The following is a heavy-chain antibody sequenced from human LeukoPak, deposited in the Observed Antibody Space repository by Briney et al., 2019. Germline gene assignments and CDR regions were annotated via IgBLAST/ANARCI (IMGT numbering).Heavy chain of an antibody. CDR1: GFTLSSYN. CDR3: ARGRVYNGYDPLDY. V-gene: IGHV3-21*01. Sequence: GGSLRLSCAASGFTLSSYNMNWVRQAPGKGLEWVSFISSSSSYIQYADSMKGRFTISRDNAKNSLYLQMNSLRAEDTAVYYCARGRVYNGYDPLDYWGQGTLVTVSS. CDR2: ISSSSSYI. J-gene: IGHJ4*02. D-gene: IGHD5-12*01.